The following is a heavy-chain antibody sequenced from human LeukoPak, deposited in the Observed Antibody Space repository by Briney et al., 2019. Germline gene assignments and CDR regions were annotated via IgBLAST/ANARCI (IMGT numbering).Heavy chain of an antibody. D-gene: IGHD4-11*01. J-gene: IGHJ5*02. CDR2: ISGSNTYT. CDR3: ARGSQQLDP. Sequence: GGSLRLSCAASGFTFSDYYMTWIRQAPGKGLEWVSFISGSNTYTNYADSVKGRFTISRDNAKNSLSLQMNSLRAEDTAVYYCARGSQQLDPWGQGTQVTVSS. CDR1: GFTFSDYY. V-gene: IGHV3-11*05.